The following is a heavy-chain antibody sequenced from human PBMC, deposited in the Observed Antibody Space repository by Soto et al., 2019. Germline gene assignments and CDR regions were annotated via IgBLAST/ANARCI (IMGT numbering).Heavy chain of an antibody. J-gene: IGHJ4*02. CDR3: ARWRGMHLYLLDS. CDR2: ISYDGTTK. Sequence: PGGSLRLSCAACRFTFYDYSIHWVRQAPCKGLEWVAVISYDGTTKFYADSVKGRFTISRDNSKSTVSLQMNSLRAEDTAVYYCARWRGMHLYLLDSWRQQTLVAVCS. D-gene: IGHD3-16*01. V-gene: IGHV3-30-3*01. CDR1: RFTFYDYS.